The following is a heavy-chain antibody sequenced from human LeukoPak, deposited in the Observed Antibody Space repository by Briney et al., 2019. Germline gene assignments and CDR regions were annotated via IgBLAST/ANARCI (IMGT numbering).Heavy chain of an antibody. CDR1: GFSFNTYV. V-gene: IGHV3-30*04. Sequence: GRSLRLSCAASGFSFNTYVMLWARQAPGKGLEWVAGISQDVSNKYYADSVKGRFTISRDNSENTVYLQLNSLRLEDTAVYFCARQADHCDIWGQGTMVTVSS. CDR2: ISQDVSNK. J-gene: IGHJ3*02. CDR3: ARQADHCDI.